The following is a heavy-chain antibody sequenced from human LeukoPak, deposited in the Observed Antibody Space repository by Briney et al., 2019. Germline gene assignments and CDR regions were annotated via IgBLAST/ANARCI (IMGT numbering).Heavy chain of an antibody. Sequence: SETLSLTCAVYGGSFSGYYWSWIRQPPGKGLEWIGEINHSGSTNYNPSLKSRVTISVDTSKNQFSLKLSSMTAADTAVYYCARIGSGLYYYYYYMDVWGKGTTVTVSS. D-gene: IGHD2-15*01. V-gene: IGHV4-34*01. CDR3: ARIGSGLYYYYYYMDV. CDR1: GGSFSGYY. J-gene: IGHJ6*03. CDR2: INHSGST.